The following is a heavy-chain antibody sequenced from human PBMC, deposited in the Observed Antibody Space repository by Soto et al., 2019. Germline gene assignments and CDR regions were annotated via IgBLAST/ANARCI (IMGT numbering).Heavy chain of an antibody. Sequence: PSETLSLTCTVSGGSISSGGYYWSWIRQHPGKGLEWIGYIYYSGSTYYNPSLKSRVTISVDTSKNQFSLKLSSVTAADTAVYYCARAGGWGVGRGMDPGGKEPLVTVSS. D-gene: IGHD3-16*01. CDR2: IYYSGST. V-gene: IGHV4-31*03. CDR1: GGSISSGGYY. CDR3: ARAGGWGVGRGMDP. J-gene: IGHJ5*02.